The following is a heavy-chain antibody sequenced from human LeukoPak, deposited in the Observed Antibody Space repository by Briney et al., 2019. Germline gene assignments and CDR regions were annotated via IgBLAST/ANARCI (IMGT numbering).Heavy chain of an antibody. D-gene: IGHD5-24*01. Sequence: ASVKVSCKASGYTFTGYYMHWVRQAPGQGLEWMGWINPNSGGTNYAQKFQGRVTMTRDMSTSTVYMELSSLRSEDTAVYYCARVRDGYNDAYDIWGQGTMVTVHS. V-gene: IGHV1-2*02. CDR3: ARVRDGYNDAYDI. CDR2: INPNSGGT. J-gene: IGHJ3*02. CDR1: GYTFTGYY.